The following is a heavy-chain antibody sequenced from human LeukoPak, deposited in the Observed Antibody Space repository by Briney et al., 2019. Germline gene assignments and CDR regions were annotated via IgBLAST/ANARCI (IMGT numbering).Heavy chain of an antibody. CDR3: ARVSMHYCYGMDV. CDR2: ISAYNGNT. Sequence: GASVKVSCKASGGTFSSYAISWVRQAPGQGLEWMGWISAYNGNTNYAQKLQGRVTMTTDTSTSTAYMELRSLRSDDTAVYYCARVSMHYCYGMDVWGQGTTVTVSS. V-gene: IGHV1-18*01. J-gene: IGHJ6*02. CDR1: GGTFSSYA.